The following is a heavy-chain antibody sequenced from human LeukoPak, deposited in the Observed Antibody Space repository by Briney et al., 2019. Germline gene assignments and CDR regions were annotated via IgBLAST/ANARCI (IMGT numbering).Heavy chain of an antibody. D-gene: IGHD3-3*01. Sequence: GGSLRLSCAASEFTFSSYAMSWVRQAPGKGLEWVSAISGSGGSTYYADSVKGRFTISRDNSKNTLYLQMNSLRAEDTAVYYCAKDYPLRFLEWFLTYFDYWGQGTLVTVSS. J-gene: IGHJ4*02. CDR1: EFTFSSYA. CDR3: AKDYPLRFLEWFLTYFDY. V-gene: IGHV3-23*01. CDR2: ISGSGGST.